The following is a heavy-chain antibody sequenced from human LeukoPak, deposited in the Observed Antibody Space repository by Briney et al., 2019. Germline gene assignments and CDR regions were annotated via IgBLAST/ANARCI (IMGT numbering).Heavy chain of an antibody. CDR3: PRGGSLCSGTGCCLNWFDR. V-gene: IGHV1-2*02. J-gene: IGHJ5*02. CDR1: GYTFTDYY. Sequence: AASVKVSCKASGYTFTDYYIHWVRQAPGQGLEWMGWINPNSGGTNYAQKFQGRVTVTRDTSISTAYLDLSSLMFDDTAIYYCPRGGSLCSGTGCCLNWFDRWGQGTLVTVSS. CDR2: INPNSGGT. D-gene: IGHD2-2*01.